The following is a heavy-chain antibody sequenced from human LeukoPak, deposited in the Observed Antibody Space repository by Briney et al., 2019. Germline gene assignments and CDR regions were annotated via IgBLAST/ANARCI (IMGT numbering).Heavy chain of an antibody. V-gene: IGHV3-30*18. J-gene: IGHJ4*02. D-gene: IGHD3-22*01. CDR1: GFIFSSYA. CDR3: AKALVVYYYDSSGYLDY. CDR2: ISYDGSNK. Sequence: GGSLRLSCAASGFIFSSYAMSWVRQAPGKGLEWVAVISYDGSNKYYADSVKGRFTISRDNSKNTLYLQMNSLRAEDTAVYYCAKALVVYYYDSSGYLDYWGQGTLVTVSS.